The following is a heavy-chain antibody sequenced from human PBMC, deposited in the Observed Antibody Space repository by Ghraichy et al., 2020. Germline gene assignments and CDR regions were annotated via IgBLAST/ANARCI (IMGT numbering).Heavy chain of an antibody. J-gene: IGHJ4*02. CDR2: ISSSSSTI. CDR3: ARGGSSWAHIVVAIGRDY. D-gene: IGHD2-21*01. CDR1: GFTFSSYS. V-gene: IGHV3-48*02. Sequence: GGSLRLSCAASGFTFSSYSMNWVRQAPGKGLEWVSYISSSSSTIYYADSVKGRFTISRDNAKNSLYLQMNSLRDEDTAVYYCARGGSSWAHIVVAIGRDYRGQRTMVTGSS.